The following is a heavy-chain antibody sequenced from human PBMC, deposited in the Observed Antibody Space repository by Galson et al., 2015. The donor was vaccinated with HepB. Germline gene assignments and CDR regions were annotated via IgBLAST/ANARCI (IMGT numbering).Heavy chain of an antibody. V-gene: IGHV6-1*01. D-gene: IGHD3-10*01. J-gene: IGHJ5*02. CDR1: GDSVSSNSAA. CDR3: ARGGTLLWFGDNWFDP. CDR2: TYYRSKWYN. Sequence: CAISGDSVSSNSAAWNWIRQSPSRGLEWLGRTYYRSKWYNDYAVSVKSRITINPDTSKNQFSLQLNSVTPEDTAVYYCARGGTLLWFGDNWFDPWGQGTLVTV.